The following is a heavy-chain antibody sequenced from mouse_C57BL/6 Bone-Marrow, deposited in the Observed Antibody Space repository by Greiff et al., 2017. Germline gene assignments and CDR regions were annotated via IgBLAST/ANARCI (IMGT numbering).Heavy chain of an antibody. CDR2: INPGSGGT. J-gene: IGHJ1*03. CDR1: GYAFTNYL. D-gene: IGHD1-1*01. CDR3: ARHNYGSSNYWYFDV. V-gene: IGHV1-54*01. Sequence: QVHVKQSGAELVRPGTSVKVSCKASGYAFTNYLIEWVKQRPGQGLEWIGVINPGSGGTNYNEKFKGKATLTADKSSSTAYMQLSSLTSEDSAVYFCARHNYGSSNYWYFDVWGTGTTVTVSS.